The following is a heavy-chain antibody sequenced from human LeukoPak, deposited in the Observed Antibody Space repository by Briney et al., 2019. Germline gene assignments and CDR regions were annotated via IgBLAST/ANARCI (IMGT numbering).Heavy chain of an antibody. CDR2: INHSGST. V-gene: IGHV4-34*01. CDR3: ASMKAAAATDYFDY. J-gene: IGHJ4*02. CDR1: GGSLSGYY. Sequence: SETLSLTCAVYGGSLSGYYWSWIRQPPGKGLEWIGEINHSGSTNYNPSLKNRVTISVDTSKNQFSLKLSSVTAADTAVYYCASMKAAAATDYFDYWGQGTLVTVSS. D-gene: IGHD6-13*01.